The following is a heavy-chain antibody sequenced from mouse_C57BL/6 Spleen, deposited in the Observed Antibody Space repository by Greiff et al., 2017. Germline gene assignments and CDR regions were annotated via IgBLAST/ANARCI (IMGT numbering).Heavy chain of an antibody. Sequence: QVQLQQSGPELVKPGASVKISCKASGYAFSSSWLNWVKQRPGQGLEWIGRIYPGDGDTNYNGKFKGKATLTTDKSSSTAYMQHSSLTSEDSAVYFCAKGGIRRASWFAYWGQGTLVTVSA. CDR3: AKGGIRRASWFAY. J-gene: IGHJ3*01. CDR1: GYAFSSSW. D-gene: IGHD2-12*01. V-gene: IGHV1-82*01. CDR2: IYPGDGDT.